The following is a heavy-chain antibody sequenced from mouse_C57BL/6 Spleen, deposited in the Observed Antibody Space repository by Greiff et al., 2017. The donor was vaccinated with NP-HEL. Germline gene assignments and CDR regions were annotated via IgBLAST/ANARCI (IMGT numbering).Heavy chain of an antibody. CDR3: ARNHYGSSYEAY. CDR2: ISYDGSN. V-gene: IGHV3-6*01. Sequence: EESGPGLVKPSQSLSLTCSVTGYSITSGYYWNWIRQFPGNKLEWMGYISYDGSNNYNPSLKNRISITRDTSKNQFFLKLNSVTTEYTATYYCARNHYGSSYEAYWGQGTLVTVSA. CDR1: GYSITSGYY. J-gene: IGHJ3*01. D-gene: IGHD1-1*01.